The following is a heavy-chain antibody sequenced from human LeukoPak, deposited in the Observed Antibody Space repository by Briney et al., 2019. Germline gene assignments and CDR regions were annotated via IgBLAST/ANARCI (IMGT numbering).Heavy chain of an antibody. CDR1: GFTFSINA. V-gene: IGHV3-30-3*01. D-gene: IGHD3-22*01. CDR2: ISYDGTKQ. CDR3: ARDHYFDISGYLDY. J-gene: IGHJ4*02. Sequence: GGSLRLSCEGSGFTFSINAMHWVRQAPGKGLEWLAVISYDGTKQYFADSVKGRFTISRDNVKNSLYLEMNSLRVEDSAGYYCARDHYFDISGYLDYWGQGTPVTVSS.